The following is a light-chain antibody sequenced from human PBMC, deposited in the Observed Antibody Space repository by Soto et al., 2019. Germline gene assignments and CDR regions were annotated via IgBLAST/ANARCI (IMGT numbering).Light chain of an antibody. Sequence: DIQLNQSPSSLYSPVVDRVTITCRASQSISTYLTWYQQKPGKAPIILIYAASSLLSGVPSRFSGSGYVTSLTLTISSLELEDFATYYCQHSYSAPFTFGRGTKLEIK. CDR2: AAS. CDR1: QSISTY. CDR3: QHSYSAPFT. J-gene: IGKJ2*01. V-gene: IGKV1-39*01.